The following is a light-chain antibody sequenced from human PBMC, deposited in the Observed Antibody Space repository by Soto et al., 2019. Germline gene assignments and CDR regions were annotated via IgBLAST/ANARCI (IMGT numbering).Light chain of an antibody. CDR2: AAS. J-gene: IGKJ2*03. Sequence: IQMTQSPSSLSASVGDRVTISCRASHNINNYLNWYQQKPGTAPKPLIYAASSLQPGVPSRFNGSRSATDFTLTISSLQPEDSATYYCQQSYYIPRSFGRGTKLQI. V-gene: IGKV1-39*01. CDR1: HNINNY. CDR3: QQSYYIPRS.